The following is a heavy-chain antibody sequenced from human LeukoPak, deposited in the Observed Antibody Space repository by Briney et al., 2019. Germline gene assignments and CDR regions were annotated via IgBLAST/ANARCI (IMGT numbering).Heavy chain of an antibody. CDR3: ARDSNTSGFDY. CDR2: IWYDGSNK. J-gene: IGHJ4*02. CDR1: GFTFSSA. V-gene: IGHV3-33*08. Sequence: GSLRLSCAASGFTFSSAMSWVRQAPGKGLEWVAVIWYDGSNKYYADSVRGRFTISRDNSKNTLYLQMNSLRAEDTAVYYCARDSNTSGFDYWGQGTLVTVSS. D-gene: IGHD2-2*01.